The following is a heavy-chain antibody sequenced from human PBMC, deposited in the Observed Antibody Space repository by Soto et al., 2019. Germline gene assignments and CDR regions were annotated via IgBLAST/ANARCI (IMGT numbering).Heavy chain of an antibody. Sequence: EVQLLESGGGLAQPGGSLRLSCAASGFTFSSYAMSWVRQAPGKGLEWVSAISGSGGSTYYADSVKGRFTISRDNSKNTLYLQMNSLRAEDTAVYYCARNSVAPDYYYYGMDVWGQGTTVTVSS. D-gene: IGHD6-6*01. J-gene: IGHJ6*02. CDR1: GFTFSSYA. CDR3: ARNSVAPDYYYYGMDV. CDR2: ISGSGGST. V-gene: IGHV3-23*01.